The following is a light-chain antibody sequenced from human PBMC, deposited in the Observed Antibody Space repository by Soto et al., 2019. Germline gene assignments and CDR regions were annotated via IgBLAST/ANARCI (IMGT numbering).Light chain of an antibody. CDR2: EVS. CDR3: SSYTTSSSYV. J-gene: IGLJ1*01. V-gene: IGLV2-14*01. Sequence: QSVLTQPASVSGSPGQSITISCTGTSSDVGGYNYVSWYQQHAGKAPKLMIYEVSNRPSGVSNRFSGYKSGNTASLTISGLQPGDEADYYCSSYTTSSSYVFGTGTKVTVL. CDR1: SSDVGGYNY.